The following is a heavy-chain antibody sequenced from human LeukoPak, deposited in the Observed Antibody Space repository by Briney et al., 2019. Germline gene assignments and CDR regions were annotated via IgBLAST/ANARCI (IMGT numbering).Heavy chain of an antibody. CDR3: ARDFFPIVDSSWYEIGY. CDR1: GFTFSSYG. CDR2: IRYDGSNK. J-gene: IGHJ4*02. D-gene: IGHD6-13*01. V-gene: IGHV3-30*02. Sequence: GGSLRLSCAASGFTFSSYGMHWVRQAPGKGLEWVAFIRYDGSNKYYADSVKGRFTISRDNSKNTLYLQMDSLRSEDTAVYYCARDFFPIVDSSWYEIGYWGQGTLVTVSS.